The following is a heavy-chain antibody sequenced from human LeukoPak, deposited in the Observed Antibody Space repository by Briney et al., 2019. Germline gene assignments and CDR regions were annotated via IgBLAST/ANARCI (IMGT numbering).Heavy chain of an antibody. Sequence: PSETLSLTCTVSVGSISSSSYYWGWIRQPPGKGLEWIGSIYYSASTYYNPSLKSPVTISVDTSKNQFSLKLSSVTAADTAVYYCTARAFGVDYWGQGNLVTVSS. CDR2: IYYSAST. J-gene: IGHJ4*02. V-gene: IGHV4-39*07. CDR3: TARAFGVDY. CDR1: VGSISSSSYY. D-gene: IGHD3-10*01.